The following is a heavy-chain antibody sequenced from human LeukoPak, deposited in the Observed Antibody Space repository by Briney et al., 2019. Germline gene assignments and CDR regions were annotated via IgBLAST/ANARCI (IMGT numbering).Heavy chain of an antibody. CDR1: GFTFSSYD. V-gene: IGHV3-23*01. D-gene: IGHD3-22*01. CDR3: AKDHDSSGYPTFDY. Sequence: GGSLRLSCAASGFTFSSYDMNWVRQAPGKGLEWVSIISGNGGSTYYADSVKGRFTISRDNSKNTLYLQMNSLRAEDTAVYYCAKDHDSSGYPTFDYWGQGTLVTVSS. CDR2: ISGNGGST. J-gene: IGHJ4*02.